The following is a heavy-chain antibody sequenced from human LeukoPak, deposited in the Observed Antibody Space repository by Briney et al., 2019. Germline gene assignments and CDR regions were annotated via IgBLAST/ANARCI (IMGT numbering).Heavy chain of an antibody. J-gene: IGHJ4*02. D-gene: IGHD3-22*01. Sequence: HPGGSLRLSCAASGFTLSSYEMNWVRQAPGEGLEWISYITVSGSSAYYADSVKGRFTISRDNGRNLLYLQMNGLRGDDTAIYYCARDSWAPHYYDRSGYFDVWGQGILVTVSS. V-gene: IGHV3-48*03. CDR1: GFTLSSYE. CDR2: ITVSGSSA. CDR3: ARDSWAPHYYDRSGYFDV.